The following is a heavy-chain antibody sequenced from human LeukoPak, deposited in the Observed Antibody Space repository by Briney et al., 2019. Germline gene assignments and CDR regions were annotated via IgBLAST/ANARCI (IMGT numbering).Heavy chain of an antibody. Sequence: SETLSLTCAVYGGSFSGYYWSWIRQPPGKGLEWIGEINHSGSTNYNPSLKSRVTISVDTSKNQFSLKLSSVTAADTAVYYCASSRGCSSTSYYYYYGMDVWGQGTTVTVSS. CDR3: ASSRGCSSTSYYYYYGMDV. CDR2: INHSGST. D-gene: IGHD2-2*01. CDR1: GGSFSGYY. V-gene: IGHV4-34*01. J-gene: IGHJ6*02.